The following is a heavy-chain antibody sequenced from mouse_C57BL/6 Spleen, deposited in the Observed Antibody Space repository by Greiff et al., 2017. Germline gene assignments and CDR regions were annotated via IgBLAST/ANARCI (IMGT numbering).Heavy chain of an antibody. CDR2: IDPETGGT. V-gene: IGHV1-15*01. CDR1: GYTFTDYE. J-gene: IGHJ3*01. D-gene: IGHD2-12*01. CDR3: TRPYERGFAY. Sequence: QVQLQQSGAELVRPGASVTLSCKASGYTFTDYEMHWVKQTPVHGLEWIGAIDPETGGTAYNQKFKGTAILTADKSSSPAYMGLRGLASEDAAVYYCTRPYERGFAYWGQGTLVTVSA.